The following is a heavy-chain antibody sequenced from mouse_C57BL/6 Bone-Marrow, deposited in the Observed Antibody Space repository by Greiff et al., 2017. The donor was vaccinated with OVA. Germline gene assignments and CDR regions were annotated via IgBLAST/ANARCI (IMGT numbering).Heavy chain of an antibody. CDR2: IYPRSGDT. V-gene: IGHV1-81*01. CDR3: ARRTGDYGKAY. D-gene: IGHD1-1*01. Sequence: VQLQQSGAELARPGASVKLSCKASGYTFTSYGISWVKQSTGQGLEWIGEIYPRSGDTYYNEKFKGKATLTADKSSSTAYMELRSLTSEDSAVDFCARRTGDYGKAYWGQGTTLTVSS. CDR1: GYTFTSYG. J-gene: IGHJ2*01.